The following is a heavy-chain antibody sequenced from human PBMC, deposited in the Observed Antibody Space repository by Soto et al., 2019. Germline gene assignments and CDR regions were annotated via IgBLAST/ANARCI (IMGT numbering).Heavy chain of an antibody. CDR2: LYPGGRA. Sequence: GGSLRLSCAASGFTFSSYSMNWVRQAPGKGLEWVSVLYPGGRAYSAGYVMGRFTISTDNSKNSVYLQMTTLRAEDTAVYYCAIGLRRDHNDNRGHFYHDYWGQGTQVTVSS. CDR1: GFTFSSYS. CDR3: AIGLRRDHNDNRGHFYHDY. J-gene: IGHJ4*02. V-gene: IGHV3-53*01. D-gene: IGHD3-22*01.